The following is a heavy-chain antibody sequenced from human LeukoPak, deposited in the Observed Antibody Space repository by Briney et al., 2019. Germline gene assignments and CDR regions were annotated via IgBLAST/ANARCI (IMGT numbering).Heavy chain of an antibody. V-gene: IGHV4-61*02. CDR3: ARALGVVVPAAIGYYFDY. CDR1: GGSISSGGYY. Sequence: PSETLSLTCTVSGGSISSGGYYWSWIRQPAGKGLEWIGRIYASGSTNYNPSLKSRVTMSVDTSKNQFSLMLTSVTAADTAVYYCARALGVVVPAAIGYYFDYWGQGTLVTVSS. D-gene: IGHD2-2*01. CDR2: IYASGST. J-gene: IGHJ4*02.